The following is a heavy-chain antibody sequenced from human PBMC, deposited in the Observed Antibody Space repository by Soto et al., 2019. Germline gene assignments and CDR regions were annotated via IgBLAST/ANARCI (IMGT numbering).Heavy chain of an antibody. CDR2: TYSRSKWYN. CDR1: GDSVSSNTAS. Sequence: SQTLSLTCVISGDSVSSNTASWNWVRQSPSRGLEWLGRTYSRSKWYNDYAVSVKSRIIINPDTSKNQFSLQLNSVTPEDTAVYYCAKGDNLGPKTGYAFDPWGQGILVTVPQ. D-gene: IGHD5-12*01. V-gene: IGHV6-1*01. CDR3: AKGDNLGPKTGYAFDP. J-gene: IGHJ5*02.